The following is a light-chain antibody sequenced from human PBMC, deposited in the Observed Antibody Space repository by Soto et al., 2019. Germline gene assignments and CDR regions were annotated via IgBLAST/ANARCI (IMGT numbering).Light chain of an antibody. J-gene: IGLJ7*01. CDR1: IDTVTTSHW. CDR3: LLSYNGAPAV. Sequence: QAVVTQESSLTVSPGGTVTLTCDSSIDTVTTSHWPYWFQQNPGQAPKTLIYDTTNRHSWTPARFSGSILGGKAALILSGAQPEDEAEYYCLLSYNGAPAVFGGGTQLTVL. V-gene: IGLV7-46*01. CDR2: DTT.